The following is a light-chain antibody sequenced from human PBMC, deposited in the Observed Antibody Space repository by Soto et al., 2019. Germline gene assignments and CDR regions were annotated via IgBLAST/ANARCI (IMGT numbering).Light chain of an antibody. CDR3: LQHNSYPQT. CDR1: RGIRDA. V-gene: IGKV1-17*01. J-gene: IGKJ1*01. CDR2: AAS. Sequence: DMQMTQSPSSLSASVGARVTITCRASRGIRDALGWFQQKPGKAPKRLIYAASSLQSGVPSRFSGSGSGTEFTLTISSLQPEDFATYYCLQHNSYPQTCGQGTKVEIK.